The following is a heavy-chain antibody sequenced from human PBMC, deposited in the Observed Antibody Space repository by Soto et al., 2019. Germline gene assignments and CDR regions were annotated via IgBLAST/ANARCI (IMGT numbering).Heavy chain of an antibody. J-gene: IGHJ3*02. CDR2: MNPNSGNT. CDR1: GYTITSYD. Sequence: QVQLVQSGAEVKKPGASVKVSCKASGYTITSYDINWVRQATGQGLEWMGWMNPNSGNTGYAQKFQGRVTMTRNTSISTAYMELSSLRSEDTAVYYCARGRCSGGSCYFDAFDIWGQGTMVTVSS. D-gene: IGHD2-15*01. V-gene: IGHV1-8*01. CDR3: ARGRCSGGSCYFDAFDI.